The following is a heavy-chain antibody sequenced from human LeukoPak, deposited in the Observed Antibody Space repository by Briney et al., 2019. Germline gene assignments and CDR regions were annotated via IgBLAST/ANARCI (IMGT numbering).Heavy chain of an antibody. V-gene: IGHV4-59*01. Sequence: SETLSLTCTVSGGSISSYYWSWIRQPPGKGLEWIGYIYYSGSTNYNPSLKSRVTISVDTSKNQFSLRLSSVIAADTAVYYCARVSIYCSSTSCYEDAFDIWGQGTMVTVSS. J-gene: IGHJ3*02. CDR2: IYYSGST. CDR3: ARVSIYCSSTSCYEDAFDI. CDR1: GGSISSYY. D-gene: IGHD2-2*01.